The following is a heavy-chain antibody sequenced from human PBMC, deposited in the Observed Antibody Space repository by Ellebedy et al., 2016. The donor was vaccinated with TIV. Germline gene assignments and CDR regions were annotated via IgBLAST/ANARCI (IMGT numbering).Heavy chain of an antibody. J-gene: IGHJ4*02. CDR1: GFTFSSYG. Sequence: GESLKISXAASGFTFSSYGMHWVRQAPGKGLEWVAVIWYDGSNKYYADSVKGRFTISRDNSKNTLYLQMNSLRAEDTAVYYCARDGVDYDILTGYYKAYYFDYWGQGTLVTVSS. CDR3: ARDGVDYDILTGYYKAYYFDY. D-gene: IGHD3-9*01. V-gene: IGHV3-33*08. CDR2: IWYDGSNK.